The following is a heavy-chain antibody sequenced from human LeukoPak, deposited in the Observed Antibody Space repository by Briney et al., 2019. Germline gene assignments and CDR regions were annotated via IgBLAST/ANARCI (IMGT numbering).Heavy chain of an antibody. CDR3: ARDLCSSTSCYTPGFDY. CDR2: IWYDGSNK. Sequence: GGSLRLSCAASGFTFSSYGMHWVRQAPGKGLEWVAVIWYDGSNKYYADSVKGRFTISRDSSKNTLYLQMNSLRAEDTAVYYCARDLCSSTSCYTPGFDYWGQGTLVTVSS. V-gene: IGHV3-33*01. CDR1: GFTFSSYG. J-gene: IGHJ4*02. D-gene: IGHD2-2*02.